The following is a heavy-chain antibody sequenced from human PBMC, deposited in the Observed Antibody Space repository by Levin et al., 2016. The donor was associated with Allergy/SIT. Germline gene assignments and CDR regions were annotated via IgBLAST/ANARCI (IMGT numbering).Heavy chain of an antibody. V-gene: IGHV3-7*01. CDR2: IKQDGSEK. J-gene: IGHJ6*02. Sequence: WIRQPPGKGLEWVANIKQDGSEKYYVDSVKGRFTISRDNAKNSLYLQMNSLRAEDTAVYYCARDQSSHDSRIYYYYYYGMDVWGQGTTVTVSS. D-gene: IGHD3-22*01. CDR3: ARDQSSHDSRIYYYYYYGMDV.